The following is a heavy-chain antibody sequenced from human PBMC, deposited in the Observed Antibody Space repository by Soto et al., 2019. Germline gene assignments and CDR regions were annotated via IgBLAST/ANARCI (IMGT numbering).Heavy chain of an antibody. CDR2: ISGSGGST. V-gene: IGHV3-23*01. J-gene: IGHJ3*02. CDR1: GFTFSSYA. D-gene: IGHD3-3*01. Sequence: GGSLRLSCAASGFTFSSYAMSWVRQAPGKGLEWVSAISGSGGSTYYADSVKGRFTISRDNSKKTLYLQMNSLRAEDTAVYYCAKGRRITIFGVARHDAFDIWGQGTMVTVSS. CDR3: AKGRRITIFGVARHDAFDI.